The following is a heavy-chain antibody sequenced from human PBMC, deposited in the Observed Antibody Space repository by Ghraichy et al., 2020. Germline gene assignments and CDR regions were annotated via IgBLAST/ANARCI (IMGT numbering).Heavy chain of an antibody. V-gene: IGHV3-53*01. CDR1: GFSVSDNH. CDR2: FYPGGST. Sequence: GSLRLSCAASGFSVSDNHMSWVRQTPGKGLEWVSVFYPGGSTYYTDSVRGRFTITTDTSTNTLYLQMTNLRAEDTAVYHCARGGRGVYNYYWGQGTLVTVSP. D-gene: IGHD5-24*01. J-gene: IGHJ4*01. CDR3: ARGGRGVYNYY.